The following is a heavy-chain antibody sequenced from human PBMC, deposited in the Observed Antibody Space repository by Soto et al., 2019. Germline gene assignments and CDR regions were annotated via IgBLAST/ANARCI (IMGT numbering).Heavy chain of an antibody. D-gene: IGHD2-2*01. CDR3: ARHDYPIVVVPAVDNWFDP. J-gene: IGHJ5*02. CDR2: IDPSDSYT. Sequence: QVPGKGLEWMGRIDPSDSYTNYSPSFQGHVTISADKSISTAYLQWSSLKASDTAMYYCARHDYPIVVVPAVDNWFDPWGQGTLVTVSS. V-gene: IGHV5-10-1*01.